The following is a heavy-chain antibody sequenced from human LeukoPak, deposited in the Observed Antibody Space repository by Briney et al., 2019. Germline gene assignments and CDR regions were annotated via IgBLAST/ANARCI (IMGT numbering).Heavy chain of an antibody. CDR2: ISDDGSNK. CDR1: GFTFSICI. Sequence: GGSLRLSCAASGFTFSICIIYWVRQAPGKGLEWVTVISDDGSNKFYTDSVKGRFTISRDNAKNSLYLQMNSLRAEDTAVYYCARDFGGDYWGQGTLVTVSS. D-gene: IGHD3-16*01. CDR3: ARDFGGDY. J-gene: IGHJ4*02. V-gene: IGHV3-30-3*01.